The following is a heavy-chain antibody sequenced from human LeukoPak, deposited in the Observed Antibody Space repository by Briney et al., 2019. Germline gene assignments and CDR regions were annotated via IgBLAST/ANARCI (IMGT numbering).Heavy chain of an antibody. CDR2: IKQDGSEK. J-gene: IGHJ4*02. CDR3: AKARDYYGSGSYYSRNYYFDY. Sequence: PGGSLRLSCAASGFTFSSYWMSWVRQAPGKGLEWVANIKQDGSEKYYVDSVKGRFTISRDNSKNTLYLQMNSLRTEDTAVYYCAKARDYYGSGSYYSRNYYFDYWGQGTLVTVSS. CDR1: GFTFSSYW. D-gene: IGHD3-10*01. V-gene: IGHV3-7*03.